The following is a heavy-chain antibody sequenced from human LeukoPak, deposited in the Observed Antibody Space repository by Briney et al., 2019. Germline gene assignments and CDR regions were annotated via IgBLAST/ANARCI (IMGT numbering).Heavy chain of an antibody. CDR2: ISHDGSKK. D-gene: IGHD3-3*01. Sequence: GGSLRLSCAASGFSFSSYGMHWVRQAPGKGLEWVAVISHDGSKKNYADSVKGRFTISRDSSKNMLYLQMNSLRDEDTAVYYCAKLRLQDDFWSGMGSDYWGQGTLVTVSS. CDR3: AKLRLQDDFWSGMGSDY. V-gene: IGHV3-30*18. J-gene: IGHJ4*02. CDR1: GFSFSSYG.